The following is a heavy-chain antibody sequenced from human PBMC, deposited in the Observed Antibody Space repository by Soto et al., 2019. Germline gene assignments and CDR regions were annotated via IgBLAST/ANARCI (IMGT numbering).Heavy chain of an antibody. CDR1: GFTFSSYS. CDR3: ARSGPMRFLEWSPFDAFDI. Sequence: GGSLRLSCAASGFTFSSYSMNWVRQAPGKGLEWVSSISSSSYIYYADSVKGRFTISRDNAKNSLYLQMNSLRAEDTAVYYCARSGPMRFLEWSPFDAFDIWGQGTMVTVSS. V-gene: IGHV3-21*01. CDR2: ISSSSYI. D-gene: IGHD3-3*01. J-gene: IGHJ3*02.